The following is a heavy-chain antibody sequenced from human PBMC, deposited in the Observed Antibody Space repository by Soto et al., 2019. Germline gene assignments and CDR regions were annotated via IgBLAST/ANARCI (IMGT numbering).Heavy chain of an antibody. D-gene: IGHD6-6*01. CDR1: GGSISSYY. CDR3: ATLQREWYSSSSGLGWFDP. V-gene: IGHV4-4*07. CDR2: IYTSGST. Sequence: SETLSLTCTVSGGSISSYYWSWIRRPAGKGLEWIGRIYTSGSTNYNPSLKSRVTMSVDTSKNQFSLKLSSVTAADTAVYYCATLQREWYSSSSGLGWFDPWGQGTLVTVSS. J-gene: IGHJ5*02.